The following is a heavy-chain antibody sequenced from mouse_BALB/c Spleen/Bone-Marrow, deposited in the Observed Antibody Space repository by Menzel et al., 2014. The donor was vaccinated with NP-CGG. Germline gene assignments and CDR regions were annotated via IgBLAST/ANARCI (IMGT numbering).Heavy chain of an antibody. CDR2: IYPGDGDT. V-gene: IGHV1-80*01. Sequence: QVQLQQSGAELVRPGSSVKISCKASGYAFSAYWMIWVKQRPGQGLEWIGQIYPGDGDTNYNGKFKGKATLTAGKSSSTAYMQLSSLTSEDSAVYFCARSGYGSNYDYWGQGTTLTVSS. CDR3: ARSGYGSNYDY. CDR1: GYAFSAYW. J-gene: IGHJ2*01. D-gene: IGHD1-1*01.